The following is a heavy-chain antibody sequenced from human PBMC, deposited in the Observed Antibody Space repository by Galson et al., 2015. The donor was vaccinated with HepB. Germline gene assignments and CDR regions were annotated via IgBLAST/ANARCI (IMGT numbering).Heavy chain of an antibody. CDR2: IYSGGST. CDR3: ARDPSGDYGRRGAFDI. J-gene: IGHJ3*02. D-gene: IGHD4-17*01. Sequence: SLRLSCAASGLTVSSNYMSWVRQAPGKGLEWVSIIYSGGSTYYADSVKGRFTISRDTSKNTVYLQMNCLRDEDTAVYYCARDPSGDYGRRGAFDIWGQGTMVTVSS. V-gene: IGHV3-53*01. CDR1: GLTVSSNY.